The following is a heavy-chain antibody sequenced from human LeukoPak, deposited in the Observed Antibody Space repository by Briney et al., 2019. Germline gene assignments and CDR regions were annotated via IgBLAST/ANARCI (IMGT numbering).Heavy chain of an antibody. CDR2: INTDGSST. CDR3: AKDNGYGDYLDY. J-gene: IGHJ4*02. Sequence: GGSLRLSCAASGFTFSSYWMHWVRQAPGXGLVWVSRINTDGSSTTYADSVKGRFTISRDNAKNTLYLQMNSLRAEDTAVYYCAKDNGYGDYLDYWGQGTLVTVSS. CDR1: GFTFSSYW. V-gene: IGHV3-74*01. D-gene: IGHD4-17*01.